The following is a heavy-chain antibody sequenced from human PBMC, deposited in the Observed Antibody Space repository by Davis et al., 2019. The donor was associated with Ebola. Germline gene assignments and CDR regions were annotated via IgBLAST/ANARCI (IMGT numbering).Heavy chain of an antibody. J-gene: IGHJ4*02. Sequence: GESLKISCAASGFTFSSYGMHWVRQAPGKGLEWVAVISYDGSNKYYADSVKGRFTISRDNAKNSLYLQMNSLKAEDTAVYFCATSESFFDYAAYFHYWGQGTLLTVSS. CDR2: ISYDGSNK. V-gene: IGHV3-30*03. D-gene: IGHD3-16*01. CDR1: GFTFSSYG. CDR3: ATSESFFDYAAYFHY.